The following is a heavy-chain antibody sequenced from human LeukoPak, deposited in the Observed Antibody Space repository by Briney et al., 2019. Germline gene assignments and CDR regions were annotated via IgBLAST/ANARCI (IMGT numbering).Heavy chain of an antibody. J-gene: IGHJ2*01. CDR3: ARVYCGGDCYLDYWYFDL. Sequence: SETLSLTCTVSGGSISSSSYYWGWIRQPPGKGLEWIGSIYYSGSTYYNPSLKSRVTISVDTSKNQFSLKLSSVTAADTAVYYCARVYCGGDCYLDYWYFDLWGCGTLVTVSS. CDR1: GGSISSSSYY. CDR2: IYYSGST. D-gene: IGHD2-21*02. V-gene: IGHV4-39*07.